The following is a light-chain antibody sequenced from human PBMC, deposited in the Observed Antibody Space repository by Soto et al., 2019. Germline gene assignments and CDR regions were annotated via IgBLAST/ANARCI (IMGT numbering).Light chain of an antibody. CDR1: QSVSSN. CDR3: QQYNNWPPDRT. J-gene: IGKJ1*01. Sequence: EIVMTQSPATLSVSPGERATLSCRASQSVSSNLAWYQQKPGQAPRLLIYGASTRATGIPARFSGSGSGTEFTLTIRSLQSEDFEIYFCQQYNNWPPDRTFGQGTKVEIK. CDR2: GAS. V-gene: IGKV3-15*01.